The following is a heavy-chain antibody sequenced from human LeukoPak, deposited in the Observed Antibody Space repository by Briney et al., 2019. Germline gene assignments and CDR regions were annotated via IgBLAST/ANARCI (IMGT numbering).Heavy chain of an antibody. Sequence: SQTLSLTCTVSGGSISSGGYYWSWIRQHPGKGLEWIGYIYYSGSTYYNPSLKSRVTISVDTSKNQFSLKLSSVTAADTAVYYCAATSRVVVSFDYWGQGTLVTVSS. J-gene: IGHJ4*02. V-gene: IGHV4-31*03. CDR1: GGSISSGGYY. CDR2: IYYSGST. CDR3: AATSRVVVSFDY. D-gene: IGHD2-21*01.